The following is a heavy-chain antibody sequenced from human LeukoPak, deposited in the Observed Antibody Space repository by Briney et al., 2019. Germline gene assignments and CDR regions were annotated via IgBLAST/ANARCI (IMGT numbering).Heavy chain of an antibody. Sequence: DTTLYADSVKGRFTISRDISKNTLYLQMSSLRAEDTAVYYCARRATTDRGYSYGLDYWGQGTLVTVAS. J-gene: IGHJ4*02. CDR3: ARRATTDRGYSYGLDY. CDR2: DTT. V-gene: IGHV3-53*01. D-gene: IGHD5-18*01.